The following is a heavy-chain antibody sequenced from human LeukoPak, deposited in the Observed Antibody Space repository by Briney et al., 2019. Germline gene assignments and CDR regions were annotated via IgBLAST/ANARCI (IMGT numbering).Heavy chain of an antibody. J-gene: IGHJ4*02. CDR1: GFTFSNAW. V-gene: IGHV3-15*01. CDR3: AKDSLSSNWASPIDY. CDR2: IKSKTDGGTT. Sequence: GGSLRLSCAASGFTFSNAWMSWVRQAPGKGLEWVGRIKSKTDGGTTDYAAPVKGRFTISRDDSKNTLYLQMNSLKTEDTAVYYCAKDSLSSNWASPIDYWGQGTLVTVSS. D-gene: IGHD4-11*01.